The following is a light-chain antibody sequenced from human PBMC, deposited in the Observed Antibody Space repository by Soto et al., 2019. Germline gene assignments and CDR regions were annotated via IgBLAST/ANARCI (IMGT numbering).Light chain of an antibody. V-gene: IGKV1-13*02. CDR2: DAS. Sequence: AIQLTQSPSSLSASAGDRFTITCRASQGISSALAWYQQKPGKAPKLLIYDASSLESGVPSRFSGSSSGTEFTLTISSLQPDDFATYYCQQYNVYWTFGQGTKVDIK. CDR1: QGISSA. CDR3: QQYNVYWT. J-gene: IGKJ1*01.